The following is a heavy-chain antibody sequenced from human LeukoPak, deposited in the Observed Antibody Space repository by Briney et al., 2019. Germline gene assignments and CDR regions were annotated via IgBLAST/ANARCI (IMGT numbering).Heavy chain of an antibody. CDR3: ARVGFPTYYYYMDV. Sequence: ASVKVSCKASGYTFTSYAMNWVRQAPGQGLEWMGWININTGNPTYAQGFTGRFVFSLDTSVSTAYLQISSLKAEDTAMYYCARVGFPTYYYYMDVWGKGTTVTVSS. V-gene: IGHV7-4-1*02. D-gene: IGHD3-10*01. CDR1: GYTFTSYA. CDR2: ININTGNP. J-gene: IGHJ6*03.